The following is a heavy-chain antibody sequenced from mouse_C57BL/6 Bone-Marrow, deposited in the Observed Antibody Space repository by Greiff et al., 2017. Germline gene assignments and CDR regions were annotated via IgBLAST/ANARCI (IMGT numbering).Heavy chain of an antibody. J-gene: IGHJ2*01. CDR2: IDPSDSYT. CDR3: ARSVRRYFDY. Sequence: QQSCKASGYTFTSYWMHWVKQRPGQGLEWIGEIDPSDSYTNYNQKFKGKSTLTVDKSSSTAYMQLSSLTSEDSAVYYCARSVRRYFDYWGQGTTLTVSS. V-gene: IGHV1-69*01. CDR1: GYTFTSYW.